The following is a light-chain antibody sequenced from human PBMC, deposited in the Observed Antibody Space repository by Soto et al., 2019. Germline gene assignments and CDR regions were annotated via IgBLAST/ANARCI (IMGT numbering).Light chain of an antibody. Sequence: DIQMTQSPSAMSASVGDRVTITCRASQGISSYLALFQQKPGKVPRRLIYAASSWQSGVPSRFSGSGSGTEFTLTISSLQPEDFATYYCLPQNSYSITFGPWTKVDIK. CDR2: AAS. J-gene: IGKJ3*01. CDR3: LPQNSYSIT. V-gene: IGKV1-17*03. CDR1: QGISSY.